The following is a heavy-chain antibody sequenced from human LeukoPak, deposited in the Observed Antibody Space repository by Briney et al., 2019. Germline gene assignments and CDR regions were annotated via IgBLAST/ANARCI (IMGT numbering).Heavy chain of an antibody. Sequence: ASVKVSCKASGYTFTNYDINWVRQATGQGLEWMGWMHPSKGDTGYAQKFQGRVTMTRNTSTTTAYMELSSLRSDDTAVYYCARRVRGVVIFSRAQGSFDLWGQGTLVTVSS. CDR1: GYTFTNYD. CDR3: ARRVRGVVIFSRAQGSFDL. D-gene: IGHD3-10*01. CDR2: MHPSKGDT. J-gene: IGHJ3*01. V-gene: IGHV1-8*01.